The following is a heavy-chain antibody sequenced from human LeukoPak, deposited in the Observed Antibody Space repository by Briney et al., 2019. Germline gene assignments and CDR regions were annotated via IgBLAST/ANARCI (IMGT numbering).Heavy chain of an antibody. D-gene: IGHD3-16*02. CDR2: IYHRGNT. CDR1: NYSISSGYY. Sequence: SETLSLTCAVSNYSISSGYYWGWIRPPPGKGLEWIGSIYHRGNTYYNPSLKSRATISVDTSKNQFSLKLSSVTAADTAVYYCARIRMITFGGVIVRTYYFDYWGQGTLVIVSS. CDR3: ARIRMITFGGVIVRTYYFDY. V-gene: IGHV4-38-2*01. J-gene: IGHJ4*02.